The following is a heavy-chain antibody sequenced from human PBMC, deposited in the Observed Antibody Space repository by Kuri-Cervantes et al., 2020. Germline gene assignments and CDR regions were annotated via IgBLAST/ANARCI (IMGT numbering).Heavy chain of an antibody. Sequence: ASVKVSCKASGYTFTSYAMNWVRQAPGQGLEWMGWINTNTGNPTYAQGFTGRFVFSLDTSVSTAYLQICSLKAEDTAVYYCARGGITMVRGVIHNWFDPWGQGTLVTCYS. V-gene: IGHV7-4-1*01. CDR1: GYTFTSYA. D-gene: IGHD3-10*01. CDR3: ARGGITMVRGVIHNWFDP. J-gene: IGHJ5*02. CDR2: INTNTGNP.